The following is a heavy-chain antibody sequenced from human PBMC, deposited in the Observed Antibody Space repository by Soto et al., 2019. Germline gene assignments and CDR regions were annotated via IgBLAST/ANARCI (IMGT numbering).Heavy chain of an antibody. D-gene: IGHD2-21*02. J-gene: IGHJ4*02. CDR3: AKDRVAYCGGDCYPRFLEY. CDR1: GFTFSTYA. CDR2: ISGSGGTS. V-gene: IGHV3-23*01. Sequence: GGSLSLSCAASGFTFSTYAMSWVRQVPGKGLEWVSAISGSGGTSYYADSVKGRFTISRDNSKNTLYLQMNNLRAEDTAVYSCAKDRVAYCGGDCYPRFLEYWGQGTLVTVSS.